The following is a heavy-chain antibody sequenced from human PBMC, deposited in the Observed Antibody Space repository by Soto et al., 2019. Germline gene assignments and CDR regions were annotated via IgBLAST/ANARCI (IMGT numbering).Heavy chain of an antibody. CDR3: AKTESFNGYYNAFDY. D-gene: IGHD3-9*01. CDR2: ISGGGGST. Sequence: EVQLSQSGGGLVQPGGSLRLSCAASGFSFAGYAVTWVRQAPGQGLEWVSAISGGGGSTYYVDSVKGRFTFSRDNSEHTVHLQMSRLRAEDTAVYYCAKTESFNGYYNAFDYWGRGTQVTVSS. CDR1: GFSFAGYA. V-gene: IGHV3-23*01. J-gene: IGHJ4*02.